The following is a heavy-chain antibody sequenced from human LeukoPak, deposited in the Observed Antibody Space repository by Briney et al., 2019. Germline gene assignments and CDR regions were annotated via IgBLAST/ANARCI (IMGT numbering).Heavy chain of an antibody. J-gene: IGHJ4*02. V-gene: IGHV3-7*01. CDR1: GFPFNVQT. CDR3: ARHLLRGQNFDY. Sequence: GGSLRLSCAASGFPFNVQTMSWFRQAPGQGLEWVASIKDDGSDKYYLDSVRGRFTISRDNAEDSLYLQLDDLRAEDTAVFYCARHLLRGQNFDYWGQGTLVTVSS. CDR2: IKDDGSDK.